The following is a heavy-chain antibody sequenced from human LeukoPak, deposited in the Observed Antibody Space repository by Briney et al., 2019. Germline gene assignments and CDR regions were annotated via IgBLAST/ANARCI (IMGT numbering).Heavy chain of an antibody. D-gene: IGHD6-19*01. Sequence: GGSLRLSCAASGFTVSSNYMSWVRQAPGKGLEWVSVIYSGGSTYYADSVKGRFTISRDNSKNTLYFQMNSLRAEDTAVYYCARVHNLAVADVDYFDYWGQGTLVTVS. J-gene: IGHJ4*02. CDR3: ARVHNLAVADVDYFDY. CDR1: GFTVSSNY. CDR2: IYSGGST. V-gene: IGHV3-53*01.